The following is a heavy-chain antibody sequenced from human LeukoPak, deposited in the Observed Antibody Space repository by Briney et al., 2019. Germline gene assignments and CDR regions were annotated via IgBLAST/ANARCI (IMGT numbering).Heavy chain of an antibody. CDR2: INPSGGST. V-gene: IGHV1-46*01. CDR1: GYTFTSYY. D-gene: IGHD3-10*01. J-gene: IGHJ6*04. CDR3: ARDSMPDSPMVRGVIIYYYYYAMDV. Sequence: ASVKVSCKASGYTFTSYYMHWVRQAPGQGFEWMGIINPSGGSTSYAQKFQGRVTMTRDTSTSTVYMELSSLRSEDTAVYYCARDSMPDSPMVRGVIIYYYYYAMDVWGKGTTVTVSS.